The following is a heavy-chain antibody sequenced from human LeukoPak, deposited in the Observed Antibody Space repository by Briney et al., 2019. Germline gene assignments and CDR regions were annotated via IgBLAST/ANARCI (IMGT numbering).Heavy chain of an antibody. CDR2: INWNGGTT. J-gene: IGHJ4*02. D-gene: IGHD6-6*01. CDR1: GFTFDDYG. Sequence: GGSLRLSCAASGFTFDDYGMNWVRQAPGKGLECVSGINWNGGTTNYGDSVKGRFTISRDNAKNSLYLQMNSLRAEDTAFYYCARDSTLVRPNFFDYWGQGTMVTDSS. V-gene: IGHV3-20*04. CDR3: ARDSTLVRPNFFDY.